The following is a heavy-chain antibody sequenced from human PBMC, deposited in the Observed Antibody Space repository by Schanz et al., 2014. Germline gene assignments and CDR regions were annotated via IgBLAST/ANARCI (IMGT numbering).Heavy chain of an antibody. CDR1: GGFISSINW. CDR2: INNSGST. CDR3: ARDERDLPRSLFVF. D-gene: IGHD3-3*01. Sequence: QVQLQESGPGLVKPSGTLSLTCAVSGGFISSINWWSWVRQSPGTGLEWIGEINNSGSTNYNPSLKRRVTISLDNSKSQFSLQLNAVPAADTAVYYCARDERDLPRSLFVFWGQGTLVTVSS. V-gene: IGHV4-4*02. J-gene: IGHJ4*02.